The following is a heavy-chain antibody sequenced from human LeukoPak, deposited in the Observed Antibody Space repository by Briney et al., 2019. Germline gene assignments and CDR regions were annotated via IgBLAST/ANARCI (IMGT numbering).Heavy chain of an antibody. D-gene: IGHD3-22*01. Sequence: GGSLGLSCAASGFTFSSYAMSWVRQAPGKGLEWVSAISGSGGSTYYADSVKGRFTISRDNSKNTLYLQMNSLRAEDTAVYYCAPMIVVANEPLQHSYFDYWGQGTLVTVSS. CDR1: GFTFSSYA. CDR3: APMIVVANEPLQHSYFDY. J-gene: IGHJ4*02. V-gene: IGHV3-23*01. CDR2: ISGSGGST.